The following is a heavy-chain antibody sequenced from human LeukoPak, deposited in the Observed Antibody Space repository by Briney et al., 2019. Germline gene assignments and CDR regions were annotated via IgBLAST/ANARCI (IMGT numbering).Heavy chain of an antibody. V-gene: IGHV3-20*04. Sequence: AGGSLRLSCAASGLMFEDYGMSWVRPAPGKGPEGVCGINWNGGRTGYADPVKGRFTISRDNAKNSLYLQMSSLRAEDTALYYCARDYDYGDYPGYWGQGTLVTVSS. CDR3: ARDYDYGDYPGY. CDR2: INWNGGRT. J-gene: IGHJ4*02. D-gene: IGHD4-17*01. CDR1: GLMFEDYG.